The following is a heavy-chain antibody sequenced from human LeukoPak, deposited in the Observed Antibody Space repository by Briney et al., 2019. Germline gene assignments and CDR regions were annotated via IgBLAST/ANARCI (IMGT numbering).Heavy chain of an antibody. Sequence: SETLSLTCTVSGGSISNYYWTWIRQPPGKGLEWIGYIYYSGSTNYNPSLKSRITISVDTSKNQFSLTLSSVTAADTAVYYCAILSKQLTAGNPFDIWGQGTMVTFSS. CDR1: GGSISNYY. D-gene: IGHD6-13*01. J-gene: IGHJ3*02. CDR3: AILSKQLTAGNPFDI. CDR2: IYYSGST. V-gene: IGHV4-59*08.